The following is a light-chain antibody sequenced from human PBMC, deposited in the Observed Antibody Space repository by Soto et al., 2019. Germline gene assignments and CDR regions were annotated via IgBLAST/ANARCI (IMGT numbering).Light chain of an antibody. CDR2: GAS. V-gene: IGKV3-15*01. CDR1: QSVRSN. Sequence: EIVMPQSPATLSVSPGERATLSCRASQSVRSNLAWYQQKPGQAPRLLIYGASTRATGIPARFSGSGSGTEFTLTISSLQSEDFAVYYCQQYNNWPPLTFGGGTKVEIK. J-gene: IGKJ4*01. CDR3: QQYNNWPPLT.